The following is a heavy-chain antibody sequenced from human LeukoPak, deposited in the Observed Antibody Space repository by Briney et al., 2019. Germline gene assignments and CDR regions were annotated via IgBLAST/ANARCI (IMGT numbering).Heavy chain of an antibody. D-gene: IGHD1-7*01. V-gene: IGHV1-2*02. CDR3: AKDPRLTGTTSLGDY. CDR2: INPNSGGT. Sequence: ASVTVSCKASGYTFTGYYMHWVRQAPGQGLEWMGWINPNSGGTNYAQKFQGRVTMTRDTSISTAYMELSRLRSDDTAVYYCAKDPRLTGTTSLGDYWGQGTLVTVSS. J-gene: IGHJ4*02. CDR1: GYTFTGYY.